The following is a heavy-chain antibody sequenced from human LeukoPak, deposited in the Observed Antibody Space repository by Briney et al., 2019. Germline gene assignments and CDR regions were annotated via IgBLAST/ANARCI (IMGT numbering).Heavy chain of an antibody. D-gene: IGHD3-3*02. CDR3: ARQFWSGYYMGY. CDR1: GFTFSNYA. CDR2: IKQDGSEK. V-gene: IGHV3-7*01. Sequence: GGSLRLSCAASGFTFSNYAMSWVRQAPGKGLEWVANIKQDGSEKYYVDSVKGRFTISRDNAKNSLYLQMNSLRAEDTAVYYCARQFWSGYYMGYWGQGTLVTVSS. J-gene: IGHJ4*02.